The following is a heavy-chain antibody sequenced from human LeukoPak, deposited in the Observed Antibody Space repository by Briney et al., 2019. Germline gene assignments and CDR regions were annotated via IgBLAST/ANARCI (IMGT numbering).Heavy chain of an antibody. CDR1: GFTFSSYE. CDR3: ARYGGNAFDV. Sequence: GGSLRLSCAASGFTFSSYEMNWVRQAPGKGLEWVSSISSGSSYIYYADSVKGRFTISRDNAKNSLYLQMNSLRAEDTALYYCARYGGNAFDVWGQGTMVTVSS. D-gene: IGHD4/OR15-4a*01. CDR2: ISSGSSYI. J-gene: IGHJ3*01. V-gene: IGHV3-21*01.